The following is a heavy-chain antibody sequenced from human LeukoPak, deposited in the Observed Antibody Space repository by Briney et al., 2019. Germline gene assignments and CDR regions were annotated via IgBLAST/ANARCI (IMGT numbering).Heavy chain of an antibody. Sequence: SGTLSHTCAVSGGSVSHSNWWTWVRQSPGKGLEWIGEVHPSEGTNYNPSLKSRVTISVDKSKNQFSLKLSSVTAADTAVYYCARGYCSGGSCYPDYYFDYWGQGTLVTVSS. CDR3: ARGYCSGGSCYPDYYFDY. V-gene: IGHV4-4*02. J-gene: IGHJ4*02. D-gene: IGHD2-15*01. CDR2: VHPSEGT. CDR1: GGSVSHSNW.